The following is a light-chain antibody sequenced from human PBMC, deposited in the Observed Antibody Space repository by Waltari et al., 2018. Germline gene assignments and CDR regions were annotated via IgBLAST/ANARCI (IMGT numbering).Light chain of an antibody. J-gene: IGLJ3*02. Sequence: QSALTQTATVSGSPGQSITISCTGTSSYFGTYNLVSWYQQHPGKAPTLIIYDVNKRPSGVSNRFSGSKSGNTASLTISGLQAADEADYYCCSYAGSAISVFGGGTKVTVL. V-gene: IGLV2-23*02. CDR1: SSYFGTYNL. CDR2: DVN. CDR3: CSYAGSAISV.